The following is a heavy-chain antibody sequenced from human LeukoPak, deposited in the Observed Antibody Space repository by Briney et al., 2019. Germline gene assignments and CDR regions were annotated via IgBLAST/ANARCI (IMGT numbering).Heavy chain of an antibody. D-gene: IGHD5-24*01. CDR1: GFTLSSYW. V-gene: IGHV3-7*01. J-gene: IGHJ4*02. CDR3: AKSGYNRFDY. Sequence: GGSLRLSCAASGFTLSSYWMSWVRQAPGKGLEWVANIKQDGSEKYYVDSVKGRFTISRDNGKNSLYLQMNSLRAEDTAVYYCAKSGYNRFDYWGQGTRVTVSS. CDR2: IKQDGSEK.